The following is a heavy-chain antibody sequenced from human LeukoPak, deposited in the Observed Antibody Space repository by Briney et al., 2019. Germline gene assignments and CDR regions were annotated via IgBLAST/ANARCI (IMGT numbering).Heavy chain of an antibody. J-gene: IGHJ4*02. V-gene: IGHV3-11*01. D-gene: IGHD1-26*01. CDR2: ISSSGSTI. CDR3: AREWELLLFDY. Sequence: GGSLRLSCAASGFTFSDYYMSWIRQAPGKGLEWVSYISSSGSTIYYADSVKGRFTISRDNAKNSLYLQMNSLGAEVTAVYYCAREWELLLFDYWGQGTLVTVSS. CDR1: GFTFSDYY.